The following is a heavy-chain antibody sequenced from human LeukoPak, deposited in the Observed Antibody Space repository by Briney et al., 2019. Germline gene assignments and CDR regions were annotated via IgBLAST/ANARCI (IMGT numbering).Heavy chain of an antibody. CDR1: GGSISISDYY. Sequence: SETLSLTCTVSGGSISISDYYWGWIRQPPGKGLEWIGSIYYTGSTNYNPSLKSRVTISLDTSKKQFSLKLSSVTAADTAVYYCASVRGYSSGWYASGFDPWGQGPLVPVSS. CDR2: IYYTGST. CDR3: ASVRGYSSGWYASGFDP. V-gene: IGHV4-39*07. J-gene: IGHJ5*02. D-gene: IGHD6-19*01.